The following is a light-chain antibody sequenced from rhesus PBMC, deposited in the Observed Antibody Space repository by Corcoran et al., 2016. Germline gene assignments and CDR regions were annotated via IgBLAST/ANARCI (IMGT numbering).Light chain of an antibody. CDR3: QHYYDRPFT. V-gene: IGKV1S8*01. Sequence: DIQMTQSPSALSASVGDRVTISCRASQNINSNLAWYQQKHWKAPKVLIYTASRLQTGIPSRFSGSGSGTDFTLTINSLQPEDSATYYCQHYYDRPFTFGGGTKVDLK. CDR2: TAS. CDR1: QNINSN. J-gene: IGKJ4*01.